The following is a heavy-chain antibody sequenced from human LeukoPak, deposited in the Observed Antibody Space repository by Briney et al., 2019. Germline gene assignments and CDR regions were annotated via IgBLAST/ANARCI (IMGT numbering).Heavy chain of an antibody. Sequence: GESLKISCKGSGYSFTTYWIGWVRQMPGKGLEWMGIIYPGDSETRYSPSFQGQVTISADKSISTAYLQWSSLKASDTAMYYCARHWVSYSSSSSFAFWGQGTLVTVSS. CDR1: GYSFTTYW. CDR3: ARHWVSYSSSSSFAF. CDR2: IYPGDSET. V-gene: IGHV5-51*01. D-gene: IGHD6-6*01. J-gene: IGHJ4*02.